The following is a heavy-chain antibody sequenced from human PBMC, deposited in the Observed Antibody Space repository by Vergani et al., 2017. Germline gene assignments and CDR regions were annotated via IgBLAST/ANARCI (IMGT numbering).Heavy chain of an antibody. J-gene: IGHJ4*02. CDR3: ARGALWWLRQIDS. CDR2: INHSGST. CDR1: GGSFSGYY. D-gene: IGHD2-21*01. Sequence: QLQLQQWGAGLLKPSETLSLTCAVYGGSFSGYYWSWIRQPPGKGLEWIGEINHSGSTNYNPSLKSRVTISVDTSKTQFSLNLYSVTAADTAVYYCARGALWWLRQIDSWGQGTLVTVSS. V-gene: IGHV4-34*01.